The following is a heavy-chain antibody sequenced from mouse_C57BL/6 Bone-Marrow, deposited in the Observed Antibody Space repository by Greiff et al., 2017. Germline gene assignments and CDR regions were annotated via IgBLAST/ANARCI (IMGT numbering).Heavy chain of an antibody. J-gene: IGHJ4*01. CDR1: GFTFSDYY. D-gene: IGHD1-1*01. V-gene: IGHV5-16*01. CDR2: INYDGSST. Sequence: EVKLVESEGGLVQPGSSMKLSCTASGFTFSDYYMAWVRQVPEKGLEWVANINYDGSSTYYLDSLKSRSIISRDNAKNILYLQMSSLKSENTATYYGARDSHYGRGTCAMDYWGQGTSVTVSS. CDR3: ARDSHYGRGTCAMDY.